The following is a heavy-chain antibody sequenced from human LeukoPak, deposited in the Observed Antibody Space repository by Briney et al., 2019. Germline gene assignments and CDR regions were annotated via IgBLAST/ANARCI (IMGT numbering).Heavy chain of an antibody. V-gene: IGHV4-4*07. Sequence: SETLSLTCTLSGGSISSYYWSWIRQPAGKGLEWIGRIYSSGGTNYNPSLKSRVTISADTSKNQFSLKLTSVTAADTAVYYCARTPGSWQFNKWGQGTLVTVSS. CDR2: IYSSGGT. CDR3: ARTPGSWQFNK. D-gene: IGHD1-14*01. J-gene: IGHJ4*02. CDR1: GGSISSYY.